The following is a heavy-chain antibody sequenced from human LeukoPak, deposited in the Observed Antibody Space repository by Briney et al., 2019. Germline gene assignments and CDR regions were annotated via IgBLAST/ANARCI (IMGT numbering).Heavy chain of an antibody. CDR2: MNPNSGNT. CDR1: GYTFTSYD. J-gene: IGHJ3*02. V-gene: IGHV1-8*01. Sequence: ASVKVSCKASGYTFTSYDINWVRQATGQGLEWMGWMNPNSGNTGYAQKFQGRVTMTRNTSISTAYMELSSLRSEDTAVYYCARSYCSSTSCYDDAFDIWGRGTMVTVSS. D-gene: IGHD2-2*01. CDR3: ARSYCSSTSCYDDAFDI.